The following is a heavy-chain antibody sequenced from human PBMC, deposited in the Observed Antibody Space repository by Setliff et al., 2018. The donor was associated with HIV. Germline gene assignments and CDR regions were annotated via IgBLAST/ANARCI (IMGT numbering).Heavy chain of an antibody. Sequence: LSLSCAASGFTFRSYEMNWVRQAPGKGLEWISYISSSTGTTKYYVDSVKGRFTISRDNAKKSLYLQMNSLRAEDTAVYYCARVLLITNAAYGVVSNQFDPWGQGALVTVS. V-gene: IGHV3-48*03. J-gene: IGHJ5*02. CDR2: ISSSTGTTK. D-gene: IGHD3-3*01. CDR1: GFTFRSYE. CDR3: ARVLLITNAAYGVVSNQFDP.